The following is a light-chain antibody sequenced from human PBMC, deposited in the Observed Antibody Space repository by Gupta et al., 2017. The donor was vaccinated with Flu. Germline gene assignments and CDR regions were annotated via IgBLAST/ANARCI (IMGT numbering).Light chain of an antibody. CDR3: QHRGNWPPEAT. CDR2: DAS. J-gene: IGKJ2*01. Sequence: PLSLSPGERATLSAGASQSVSGYLAWYQQKPGQAPRLLIYDASSRATGIPARFSGSGSGTDFTLIISRLEPEDFAVYFCQHRGNWPPEATFGQGTRLEIK. V-gene: IGKV3-11*01. CDR1: QSVSGY.